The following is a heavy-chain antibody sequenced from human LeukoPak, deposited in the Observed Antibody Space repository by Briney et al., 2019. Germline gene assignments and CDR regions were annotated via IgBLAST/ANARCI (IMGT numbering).Heavy chain of an antibody. Sequence: ASVKVSCKASGYTFTSYGISWVRQAPGQGLEWMGRISAYNGNTNYAQKLQGRVTMTTDTSTSTAYMELRSLRSDDTAVYYCARSGAVVVVAADLDYWGQGTLVTVSS. CDR2: ISAYNGNT. J-gene: IGHJ4*02. D-gene: IGHD2-15*01. CDR3: ARSGAVVVVAADLDY. V-gene: IGHV1-18*01. CDR1: GYTFTSYG.